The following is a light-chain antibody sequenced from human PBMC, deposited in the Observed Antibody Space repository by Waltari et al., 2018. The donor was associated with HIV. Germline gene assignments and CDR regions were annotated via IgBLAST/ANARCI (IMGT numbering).Light chain of an antibody. J-gene: IGLJ2*01. CDR3: ATWDDSLSGYVV. Sequence: QSVLTQPPSASGTPGQRVTISCSGSSSNIGSNYVYWYQQLPGTAPKLLIQRNNQLPSGVPDRFSGSKSGTSASLAISGLRSEDEADYYCATWDDSLSGYVVFGGGTKLTVL. CDR1: SSNIGSNY. V-gene: IGLV1-47*01. CDR2: RNN.